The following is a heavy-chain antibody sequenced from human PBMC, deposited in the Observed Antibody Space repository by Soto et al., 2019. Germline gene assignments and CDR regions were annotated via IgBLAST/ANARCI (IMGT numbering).Heavy chain of an antibody. CDR1: GDSVSSSSAS. V-gene: IGHV6-1*01. D-gene: IGHD6-19*01. CDR2: TYYRSKWYN. J-gene: IGHJ4*02. CDR3: TRESMSGWSDY. Sequence: PSQTLSLTCVISGDSVSSSSASWSWIRRSPSRGFEWLGRTYYRSKWYNDYAVSVKSRITIKPDTSKNQLSLQLDSVTPEDTAVYYCTRESMSGWSDYWGQGALVTVSS.